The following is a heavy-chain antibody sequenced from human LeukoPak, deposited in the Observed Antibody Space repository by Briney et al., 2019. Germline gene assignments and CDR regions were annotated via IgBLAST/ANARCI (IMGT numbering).Heavy chain of an antibody. D-gene: IGHD3-9*01. CDR1: GYTFTGYY. V-gene: IGHV1-2*02. J-gene: IGHJ6*02. Sequence: ASVKVSCKASGYTFTGYYMHWVRQAPGQGLEWMGWINPNSGGTNYAQKFQGRVTMTRDTSISTAYMELSRLRSDDTAVYYCAREHTLAYYDILTGYDNYYYYGMDVWGQGTTVTVSS. CDR2: INPNSGGT. CDR3: AREHTLAYYDILTGYDNYYYYGMDV.